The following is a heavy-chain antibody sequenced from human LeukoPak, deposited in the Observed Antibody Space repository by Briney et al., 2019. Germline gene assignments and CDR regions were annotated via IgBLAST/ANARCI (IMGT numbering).Heavy chain of an antibody. V-gene: IGHV1-18*01. CDR1: GYTFTSYG. CDR3: ARDPPGYCSSTSCYPYAFDI. CDR2: IGAYNGNT. Sequence: ASGKVSCKASGYTFTSYGITWVRQAPGQGLEWMAWIGAYNGNTNYAQRLQGRVTVNTDTSTSTAYMELRSLRSDDTAVYYCARDPPGYCSSTSCYPYAFDIWGQGTVVTVSS. J-gene: IGHJ3*02. D-gene: IGHD2-2*01.